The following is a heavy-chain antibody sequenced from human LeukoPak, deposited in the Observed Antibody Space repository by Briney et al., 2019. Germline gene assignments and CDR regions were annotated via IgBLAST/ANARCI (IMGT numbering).Heavy chain of an antibody. CDR2: ISSSGSTI. CDR1: GFTFSSYK. Sequence: GESLRLSCAASGFTFSSYKMNWVRQAPGKGLEWVSYISSSGSTIYYADSVKGRFTISRDNAKNSLYLQMNSLRAEDTAVYYCAREEVGAIDYWGQGTLVTVSS. J-gene: IGHJ4*02. D-gene: IGHD1-26*01. CDR3: AREEVGAIDY. V-gene: IGHV3-48*03.